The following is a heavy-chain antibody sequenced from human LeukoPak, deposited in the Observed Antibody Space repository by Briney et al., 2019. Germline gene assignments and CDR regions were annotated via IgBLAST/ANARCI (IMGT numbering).Heavy chain of an antibody. CDR1: GDSISNGVKY. CDR2: IYHSGRS. CDR3: ARVYCSGGSCYPPGFDY. J-gene: IGHJ4*02. D-gene: IGHD2-15*01. Sequence: SETLSLTCTVSGDSISNGVKYWSWIRQHPGRGLEWIGYIYHSGRSYYNPSLKSRVTISVDKSKNQFSLKLSSVTAADTAVYYCARVYCSGGSCYPPGFDYWGQGTLVTVSS. V-gene: IGHV4-31*03.